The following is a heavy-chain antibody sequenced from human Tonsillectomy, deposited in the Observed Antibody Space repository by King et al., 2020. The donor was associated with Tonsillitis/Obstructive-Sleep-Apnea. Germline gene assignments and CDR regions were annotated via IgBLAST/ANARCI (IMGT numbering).Heavy chain of an antibody. CDR2: IYPGDSDA. J-gene: IGHJ3*01. D-gene: IGHD1-1*01. Sequence: QLVQSGAEVKKPGESLKISCKGSGYRFTTYWIGWVRQLPGKGLEWMGIIYPGDSDARYSPSFQGQVTISGDKSISTAYLQWSRLKASNTAMYYCARRPGNLNDAFDFCGQGTMVTVSS. CDR3: ARRPGNLNDAFDF. V-gene: IGHV5-51*01. CDR1: GYRFTTYW.